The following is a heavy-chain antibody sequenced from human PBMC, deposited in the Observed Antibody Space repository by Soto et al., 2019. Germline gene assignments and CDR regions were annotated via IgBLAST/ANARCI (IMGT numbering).Heavy chain of an antibody. D-gene: IGHD7-27*01. CDR3: AKDRLGKVDYYYYGMDV. CDR1: GFTFDDYA. V-gene: IGHV3-9*01. J-gene: IGHJ6*02. Sequence: GGSLRLSCAASGFTFDDYAMHWVRQAPGKGLEWVSGISWNSGSIGYADSVKGRFTISRDNAKNSLYLQMNSLRAEDTALYYCAKDRLGKVDYYYYGMDVWGQGTTVTVSS. CDR2: ISWNSGSI.